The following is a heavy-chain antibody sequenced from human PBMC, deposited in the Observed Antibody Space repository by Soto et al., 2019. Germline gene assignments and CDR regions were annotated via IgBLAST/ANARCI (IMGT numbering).Heavy chain of an antibody. Sequence: PGGSLRLSCAASGFIFSSYSMHWVRQAPGKGLEWVAVLSFDGNNKYSADSVKGRFTISRDNSKNTRYLEMNSLRGEDTAVYYCASGRYCISLSCYSYYLHSGMDVWGQGTTVTFSS. D-gene: IGHD2-2*01. CDR3: ASGRYCISLSCYSYYLHSGMDV. CDR1: GFIFSSYS. CDR2: LSFDGNNK. V-gene: IGHV3-30-3*01. J-gene: IGHJ6*02.